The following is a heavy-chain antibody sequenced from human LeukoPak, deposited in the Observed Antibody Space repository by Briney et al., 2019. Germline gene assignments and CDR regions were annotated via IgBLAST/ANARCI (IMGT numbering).Heavy chain of an antibody. CDR2: IRGDGSST. D-gene: IGHD1-14*01. J-gene: IGHJ4*02. CDR1: GFTFSSYW. CDR3: ANLPL. Sequence: GGSLRLSCAASGFTFSSYWMHWVRQAPGKGLVWVSRIRGDGSSTSYADSVKGRFTISRDNSKNTLYLQMNSLRPEDAAVYYCANLPLWGQGTLVTVSS. V-gene: IGHV3-74*01.